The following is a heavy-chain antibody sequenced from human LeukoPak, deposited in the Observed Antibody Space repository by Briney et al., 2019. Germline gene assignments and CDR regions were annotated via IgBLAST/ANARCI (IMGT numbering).Heavy chain of an antibody. J-gene: IGHJ5*02. D-gene: IGHD2-2*01. CDR1: GGSISSYY. V-gene: IGHV4-59*01. CDR2: IYYSGST. Sequence: SETLSLTCTVSGGSISSYYWSWIRQPPGKGLEWIGYIYYSGSTNYNPSLKSRVTISVDTSENQFSLKLSSVTAADTAVYYCARAIGCSSTSCYNWFDPWGQGTLVTVSS. CDR3: ARAIGCSSTSCYNWFDP.